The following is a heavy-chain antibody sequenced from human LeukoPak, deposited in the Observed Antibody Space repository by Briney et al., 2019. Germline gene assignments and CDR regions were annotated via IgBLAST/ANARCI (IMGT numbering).Heavy chain of an antibody. CDR2: IYTSGST. Sequence: SETLSLTCTVSGGSISSYYWSWIRQPAGKGLEWIGRIYTSGSTNYNPSLKSRVTMSVDTSKNQFSLKLSSVTAADTAVYYCARDPSMSAKSYYYYGMDVWGQGTTVTVSS. V-gene: IGHV4-4*07. CDR1: GGSISSYY. CDR3: ARDPSMSAKSYYYYGMDV. J-gene: IGHJ6*02. D-gene: IGHD6-25*01.